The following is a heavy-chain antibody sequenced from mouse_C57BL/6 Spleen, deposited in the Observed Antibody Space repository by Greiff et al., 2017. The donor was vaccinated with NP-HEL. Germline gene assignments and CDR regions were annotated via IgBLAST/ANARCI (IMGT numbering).Heavy chain of an antibody. Sequence: VQLQQSGAELVKPGASVKVSCKASGYTFTSYWMHWVKQRPGQGLEWIGRIHPSGSDTNYNQKFKGKATLTVDKSSSTAYMQLSSLTSEDSAVYYCATFAAVVAPFDYWGQGTTLTVSA. CDR3: ATFAAVVAPFDY. V-gene: IGHV1-74*01. CDR1: GYTFTSYW. CDR2: IHPSGSDT. D-gene: IGHD1-1*01. J-gene: IGHJ2*01.